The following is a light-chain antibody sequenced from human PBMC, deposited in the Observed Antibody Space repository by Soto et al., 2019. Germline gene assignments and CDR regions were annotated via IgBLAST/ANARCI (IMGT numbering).Light chain of an antibody. J-gene: IGKJ1*01. Sequence: EIVMTQSPATLSVSPGERATLSCRASQSVGSNLAWYQQKPGQAPRLLIYGASTRATGIPARFSGSGSGTEFTLTISSLQSEEFAIYFCQQYNNWPPDRTFGQGTKGEIK. CDR1: QSVGSN. V-gene: IGKV3-15*01. CDR3: QQYNNWPPDRT. CDR2: GAS.